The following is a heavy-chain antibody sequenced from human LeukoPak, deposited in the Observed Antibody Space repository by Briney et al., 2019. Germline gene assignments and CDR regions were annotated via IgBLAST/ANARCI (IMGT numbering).Heavy chain of an antibody. V-gene: IGHV1-46*01. CDR1: GYTFTSYY. CDR2: INPSGGST. D-gene: IGHD4-17*01. CDR3: ARNSRLTTVSTYNWFAP. Sequence: ASVKVSCKASGYTFTSYYMHWVRQAPGQGLEWMGIINPSGGSTSYAQKFQGRVTMTSDTSTSTVYMELSSLRSEDMAVYYCARNSRLTTVSTYNWFAPWGQGTLVTVSS. J-gene: IGHJ5*02.